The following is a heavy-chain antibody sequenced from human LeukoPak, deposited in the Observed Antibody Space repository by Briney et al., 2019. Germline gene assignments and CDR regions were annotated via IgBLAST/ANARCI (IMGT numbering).Heavy chain of an antibody. CDR3: ARDWRDYDFWSGPTAFDI. J-gene: IGHJ3*02. Sequence: PGGSLRLSCAASGFTVSSNYMSWVRQAPGKGLEWVSVIYSGGSTYYADSVKGRFTISRDNSKNTLYLQMNSLRAEDTAVYYCARDWRDYDFWSGPTAFDIWGQGTMVTVSS. CDR2: IYSGGST. V-gene: IGHV3-53*01. D-gene: IGHD3-3*01. CDR1: GFTVSSNY.